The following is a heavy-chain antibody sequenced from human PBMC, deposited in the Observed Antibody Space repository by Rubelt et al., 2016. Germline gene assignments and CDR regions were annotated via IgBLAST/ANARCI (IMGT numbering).Heavy chain of an antibody. CDR1: GGSISSYY. CDR3: AKELCSGGNCYLGY. V-gene: IGHV4-59*12. J-gene: IGHJ4*02. CDR2: IYYSGRT. D-gene: IGHD2-15*01. Sequence: QVQLQESGPGLVKPSETLSLTCTVSGGSISSYYWSWIRQPPGKGLEWIGYIYYSGRTDYNPSLKSRLTISLDTSKSQFSLKLSLVTAADTAVYYCAKELCSGGNCYLGYWGQGTRVTVSS.